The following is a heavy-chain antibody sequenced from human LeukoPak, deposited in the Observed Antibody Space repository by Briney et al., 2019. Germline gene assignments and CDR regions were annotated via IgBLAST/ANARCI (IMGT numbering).Heavy chain of an antibody. D-gene: IGHD2-15*01. CDR1: GITFNYAW. V-gene: IGHV3-49*03. J-gene: IGHJ6*03. CDR2: IRSKAYGGTT. Sequence: GGSLRLSCAASGITFNYAWMSWFRQAPGRGLEWVGFIRSKAYGGTTEYAASVKGRFTISRDDSKSIAYLQMSSLKTEDTAVYYCTRQFSCSGGSCYYYYYYYMDVWGKGTTVTVSS. CDR3: TRQFSCSGGSCYYYYYYYMDV.